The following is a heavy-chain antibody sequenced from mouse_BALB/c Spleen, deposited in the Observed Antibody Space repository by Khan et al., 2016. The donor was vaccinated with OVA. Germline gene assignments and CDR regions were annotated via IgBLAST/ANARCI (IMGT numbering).Heavy chain of an antibody. CDR2: INPTSGYT. J-gene: IGHJ2*01. CDR1: GYTFTTYW. CDR3: TRDRIDY. V-gene: IGHV1-7*01. Sequence: QVQLQQSGAELAKPGASVKMSCKASGYTFTTYWMHWVKQRPGQGLEWIGYINPTSGYTDYNEKFKDRATLSADKSSSTAYMQLRSLTSEDSAVYYCTRDRIDYWGQGTTLTVPS.